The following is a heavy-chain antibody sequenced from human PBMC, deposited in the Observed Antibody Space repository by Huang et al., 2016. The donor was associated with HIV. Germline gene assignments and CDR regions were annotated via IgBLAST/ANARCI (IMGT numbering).Heavy chain of an antibody. Sequence: QLVQSGSELKKPGASVRVSCKPSGHTFGSYAVNWVRQAPGQGPEWMGWINVNNGKPSYAQAFTGRFVFSLDTSVNTTYLHISSLKAADTAVYYCASPKYCSSDSCYKRAFDMWGQGTMVTVS. J-gene: IGHJ3*02. D-gene: IGHD2-2*02. V-gene: IGHV7-4-1*02. CDR2: INVNNGKP. CDR1: GHTFGSYA. CDR3: ASPKYCSSDSCYKRAFDM.